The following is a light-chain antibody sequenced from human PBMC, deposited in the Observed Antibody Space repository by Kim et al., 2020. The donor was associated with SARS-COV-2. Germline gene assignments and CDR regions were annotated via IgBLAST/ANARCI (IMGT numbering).Light chain of an antibody. V-gene: IGLV2-23*02. J-gene: IGLJ2*01. CDR1: SRNVGNYNL. CDR3: CSYAGSNTFVI. Sequence: QSSTICCTGTSRNVGNYNLVSWYQQRPGKAPKLIIFEVSKRPSGVSNRFSGSKSGDTASLTISGLQAEDESDYYCCSYAGSNTFVIFGGGTQLTVL. CDR2: EVS.